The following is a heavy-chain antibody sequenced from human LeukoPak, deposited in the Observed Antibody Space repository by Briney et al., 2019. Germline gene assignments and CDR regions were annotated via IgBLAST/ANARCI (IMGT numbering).Heavy chain of an antibody. CDR2: ISGSGGST. V-gene: IGHV3-23*01. D-gene: IGHD3-10*01. Sequence: PGGSLRLSCAASGFTFSSYAVSWVRQAPGKGLEWVSAISGSGGSTYYADSVKGRFTISRDNSKNTLYLQMNSLRAEDTAVYYCANTALWFGELYYWGQGTLVTVSS. J-gene: IGHJ4*02. CDR3: ANTALWFGELYY. CDR1: GFTFSSYA.